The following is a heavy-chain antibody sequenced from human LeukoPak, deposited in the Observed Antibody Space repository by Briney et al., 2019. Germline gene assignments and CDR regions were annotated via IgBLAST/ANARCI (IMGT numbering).Heavy chain of an antibody. CDR2: ISSSSSTI. CDR1: GFTFSSYS. Sequence: GGSLRLSCAASGFTFSSYSMNWVRQAPGKGLEWVSYISSSSSTIYYADSVKGRFTISRDNAKNSPYLQMNSLRAEDTAVYYCARDCHDYGDYDYAGRVDYWGQGTLVTVSS. V-gene: IGHV3-48*04. D-gene: IGHD4-17*01. CDR3: ARDCHDYGDYDYAGRVDY. J-gene: IGHJ4*02.